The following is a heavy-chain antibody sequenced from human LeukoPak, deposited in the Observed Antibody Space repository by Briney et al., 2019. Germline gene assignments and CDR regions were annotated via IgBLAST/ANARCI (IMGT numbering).Heavy chain of an antibody. J-gene: IGHJ5*02. CDR2: FFHKRGA. CDR1: GGSISGYY. Sequence: SETLSLTRSVSGGSISGYYWSWSRQAPGKGVEWIGNFFHKRGAWYKSSLKSRVTMSVDTSKNQFSLKLSSVTAADTAVYYCASEVTIAAAGEPRLGFDPWGQGTLVTVSS. CDR3: ASEVTIAAAGEPRLGFDP. D-gene: IGHD6-13*01. V-gene: IGHV4-59*12.